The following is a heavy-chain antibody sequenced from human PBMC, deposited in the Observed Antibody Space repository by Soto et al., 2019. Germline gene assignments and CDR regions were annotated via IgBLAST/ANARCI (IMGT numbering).Heavy chain of an antibody. V-gene: IGHV1-2*04. CDR2: INPNSGGT. Sequence: ASVRVSCKASGYTFTGYYMHWVRQAPGQGLEWMGWINPNSGGTNYAQKFQGWVTMTRDTSISTAYMELSRLRSDDTAVYSCARSLLNWNYGMDVWGQGTTVTVSS. D-gene: IGHD1-20*01. CDR1: GYTFTGYY. J-gene: IGHJ6*02. CDR3: ARSLLNWNYGMDV.